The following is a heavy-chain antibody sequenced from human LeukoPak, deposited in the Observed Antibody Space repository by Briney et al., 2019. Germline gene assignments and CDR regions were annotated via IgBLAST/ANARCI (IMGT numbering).Heavy chain of an antibody. Sequence: GASVKVSCKASGYTFTSYYMHWVRQAPGRGLEWMGIINPSGGSTSYAQKFQGRVTITADKSTSTAYMELSSLRSEDTAVYYCAAALVGTMVRDLWDYWGQGTLVTVSS. J-gene: IGHJ4*02. CDR1: GYTFTSYY. CDR3: AAALVGTMVRDLWDY. V-gene: IGHV1-46*01. CDR2: INPSGGST. D-gene: IGHD3-10*01.